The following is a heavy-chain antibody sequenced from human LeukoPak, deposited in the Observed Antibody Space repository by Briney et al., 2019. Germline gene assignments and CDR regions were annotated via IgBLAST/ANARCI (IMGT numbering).Heavy chain of an antibody. CDR3: AVLMVYAGTTYKTNDAFDI. CDR2: INPSGGST. Sequence: ASVKVSCKASGYTFTSYYMHWVRQAPGQGLEWMGIINPSGGSTSYAQKFQGRVTMTRDMSTSTVYMELSSLRSEDTAVYYCAVLMVYAGTTYKTNDAFDIWGQGTMVTVSS. CDR1: GYTFTSYY. V-gene: IGHV1-46*01. J-gene: IGHJ3*02. D-gene: IGHD2-8*01.